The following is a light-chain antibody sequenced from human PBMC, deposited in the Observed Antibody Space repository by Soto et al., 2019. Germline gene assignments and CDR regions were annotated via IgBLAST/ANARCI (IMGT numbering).Light chain of an antibody. J-gene: IGKJ5*01. CDR1: QSVSSY. V-gene: IGKV3-11*01. CDR3: QHRSEWPVS. CDR2: DAS. Sequence: EIVLTQSPATLSLSPGERATLSCRASQSVSSYLAWYQQKPGQAPRLLISDASNRATGIPARFSGSGSGTDFTLTISTLEPEDFAVYYCQHRSEWPVSFGQGTRLETK.